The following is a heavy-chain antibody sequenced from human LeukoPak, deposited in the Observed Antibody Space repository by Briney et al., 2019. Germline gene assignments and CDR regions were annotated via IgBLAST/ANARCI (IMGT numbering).Heavy chain of an antibody. J-gene: IGHJ4*02. D-gene: IGHD1-26*01. CDR3: ARVGAVGATAPGYYFDY. Sequence: SETLSLTCTVSGGSISSYYWSWLRQPAGKGLEWIGRIYTSGSTNYNPSLKSRVTISVDTSKNQFSLKLSSVTAADTAVYYCARVGAVGATAPGYYFDYWGQGTLVTVSS. CDR2: IYTSGST. CDR1: GGSISSYY. V-gene: IGHV4-4*07.